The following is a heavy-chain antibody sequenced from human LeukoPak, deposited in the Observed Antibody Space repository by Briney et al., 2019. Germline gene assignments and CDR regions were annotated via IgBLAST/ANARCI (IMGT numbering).Heavy chain of an antibody. D-gene: IGHD5-24*01. CDR1: GFTFSGYF. CDR3: ARRRDGLNSGYYLDY. J-gene: IGHJ4*02. V-gene: IGHV3-11*01. Sequence: GGSLRLSCAASGFTFSGYFMNWIRQAPGKGLEWVSYISSSGTTIHYADSMKGRFTISRDNAKNLLYLQMNSLRAEDTAVYYCARRRDGLNSGYYLDYWGQGTLVTVSS. CDR2: ISSSGTTI.